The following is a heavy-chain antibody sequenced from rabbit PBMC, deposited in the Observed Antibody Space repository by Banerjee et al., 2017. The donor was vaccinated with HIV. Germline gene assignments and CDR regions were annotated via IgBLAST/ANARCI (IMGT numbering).Heavy chain of an antibody. CDR2: IYGGSSGST. D-gene: IGHD6-1*01. J-gene: IGHJ4*01. Sequence: QQQLEESGGGLVKPGGTLTLTCTASGFTISSSYYMCWVRQAPGKGLEWIACIYGGSSGSTYYASWAKGRFTISKTSSTVTLQMTSLTAADTATYFCARGGGAAYGNARQFNLWGPGTLVTVS. V-gene: IGHV1S45*01. CDR1: GFTISSSYY. CDR3: ARGGGAAYGNARQFNL.